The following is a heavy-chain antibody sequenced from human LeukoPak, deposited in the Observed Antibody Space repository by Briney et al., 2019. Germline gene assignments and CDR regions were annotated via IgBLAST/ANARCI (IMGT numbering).Heavy chain of an antibody. CDR1: GDSFSSVTDY. J-gene: IGHJ4*02. V-gene: IGHV4-39*07. Sequence: SETLSLTCTVSGDSFSSVTDYWAWIRQPPGKGLEWIASGDYSGGTYYNPSLESRVTMSVDTSKNQFSLKLSSVTAADTAVYYCAKDSSTWGNLAGHFDSWGQGTLVTVSS. CDR2: GDYSGGT. CDR3: AKDSSTWGNLAGHFDS. D-gene: IGHD6-13*01.